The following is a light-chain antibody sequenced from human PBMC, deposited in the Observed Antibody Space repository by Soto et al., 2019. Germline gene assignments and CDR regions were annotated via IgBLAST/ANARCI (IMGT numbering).Light chain of an antibody. J-gene: IGKJ4*01. CDR1: QSVSSSY. V-gene: IGKV3-20*01. CDR2: GAS. CDR3: QQYGSSTPAELT. Sequence: EIVLTQSPGTLSLSPGERATLSCRASQSVSSSYLAWYQQKPGHAPRLLIYGASSRATGIPDRFSGSGSGSDFTLTISRLEPEAVAVYYCQQYGSSTPAELTFGGGTKVEIK.